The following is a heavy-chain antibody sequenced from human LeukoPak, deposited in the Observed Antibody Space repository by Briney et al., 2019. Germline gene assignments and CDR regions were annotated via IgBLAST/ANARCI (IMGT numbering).Heavy chain of an antibody. V-gene: IGHV3-23*01. CDR1: GFTFSTYA. D-gene: IGHD4-17*01. CDR2: LSASGGST. CDR3: ARGSYGDYEL. Sequence: PGGSLRLSCAASGFTFSTYAMSWVRQAPGKGLEWVSTLSASGGSTYYADSVKGRFTISRDNSKNTLYLQMNSLRAEDTAVYYCARGSYGDYELWGQGTLVTVSS. J-gene: IGHJ4*02.